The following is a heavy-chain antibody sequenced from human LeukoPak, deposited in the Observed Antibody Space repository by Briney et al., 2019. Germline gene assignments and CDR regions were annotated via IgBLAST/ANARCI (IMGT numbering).Heavy chain of an antibody. CDR3: AKDLVVAAVTPGFDP. V-gene: IGHV3-23*01. CDR2: IRSSGDST. J-gene: IGHJ5*02. CDR1: GFTFSTYA. Sequence: GGSLRLSCAASGFTFSTYAMSWVRQAPGKGLEWVSAIRSSGDSTYYADSVEGRFTISRDNSKNTLYLQMNSLRAEDTAVYYCAKDLVVAAVTPGFDPWGQGTLVTVSS. D-gene: IGHD2-2*01.